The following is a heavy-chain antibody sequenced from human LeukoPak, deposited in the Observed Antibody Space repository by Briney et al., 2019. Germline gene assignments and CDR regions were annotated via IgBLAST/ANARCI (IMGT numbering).Heavy chain of an antibody. CDR3: AKEGPSMVRGVIIELIDC. CDR2: ISYDGSNK. J-gene: IGHJ4*02. V-gene: IGHV3-30*18. CDR1: GFTFSSYG. Sequence: GRSLRLSCAASGFTFSSYGMHWVRQAPGKGLEWVAVISYDGSNKYYADSVKGRFTISRDNSKNTLYLQMNSLRAEDTAVYYCAKEGPSMVRGVIIELIDCWGQGTLVTVSS. D-gene: IGHD3-10*01.